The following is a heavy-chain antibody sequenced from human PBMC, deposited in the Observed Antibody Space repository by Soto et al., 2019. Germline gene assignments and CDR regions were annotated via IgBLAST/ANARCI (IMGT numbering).Heavy chain of an antibody. V-gene: IGHV4-38-2*01. CDR3: VRPPSGSYYSVFNY. CDR2: IYRSGTT. CDR1: TFSIRSGYY. J-gene: IGHJ4*02. D-gene: IGHD1-26*01. Sequence: PETLSLTCFVSTFSIRSGYYCGWIRQSAEKGLEWIASIYRSGTTSYNPSLKSRVTISVDPSKNQFSLMLTAVTAADTAVYYCVRPPSGSYYSVFNYWGRGRLGT.